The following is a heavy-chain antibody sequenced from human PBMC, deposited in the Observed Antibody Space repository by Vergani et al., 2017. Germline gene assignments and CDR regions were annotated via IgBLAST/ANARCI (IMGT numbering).Heavy chain of an antibody. CDR2: ITPFNGNT. Sequence: QVQLVQSGAEVKKTGSSVKVSCKASGYTFTYRYLHWVRQAPGQALEWMGWITPFNGNTNYAQKFQDRVTITRDRSMSTAYMELSSLRSEDTAMYYCANEEGYCSGGSCYRKPLDPWGQGTLVTVSS. J-gene: IGHJ5*02. CDR1: GYTFTYRY. D-gene: IGHD2-15*01. CDR3: ANEEGYCSGGSCYRKPLDP. V-gene: IGHV1-45*02.